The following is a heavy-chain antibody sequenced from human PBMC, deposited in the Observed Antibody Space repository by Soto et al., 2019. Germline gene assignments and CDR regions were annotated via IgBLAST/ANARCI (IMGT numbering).Heavy chain of an antibody. CDR2: ISYDGSNK. CDR1: GFTFSSSG. V-gene: IGHV3-30*18. Sequence: GGSLRLSCAASGFTFSSSGMHWVRQAPGKGLEWVAVISYDGSNKFYADSVKGRFTISRDNFRNTLYLQMNSLRAEDTAVYYCAKEFHSRNYSDYWGQGTLVTVSS. D-gene: IGHD2-21*01. J-gene: IGHJ4*02. CDR3: AKEFHSRNYSDY.